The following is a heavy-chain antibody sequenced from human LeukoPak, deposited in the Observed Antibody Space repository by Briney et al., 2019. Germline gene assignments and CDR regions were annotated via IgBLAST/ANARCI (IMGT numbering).Heavy chain of an antibody. D-gene: IGHD2-2*01. V-gene: IGHV3-30*02. Sequence: PGGSLRLSCVASGFTFSTYWMHWVRQAPGKGLEWVAFIRYDESTKFYADSVKGRFTISRDNSKTTLYLQMNSLRAEDTAVYYCAKDLPAAYFDYWGQGTLVTVSS. J-gene: IGHJ4*02. CDR2: IRYDESTK. CDR1: GFTFSTYW. CDR3: AKDLPAAYFDY.